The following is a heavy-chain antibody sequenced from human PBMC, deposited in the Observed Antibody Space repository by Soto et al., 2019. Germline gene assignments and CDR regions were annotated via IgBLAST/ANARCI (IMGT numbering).Heavy chain of an antibody. J-gene: IGHJ4*02. CDR2: IWYDGSNK. CDR3: ARDIVVVVAATGGVDY. D-gene: IGHD2-15*01. V-gene: IGHV3-33*01. CDR1: GFTFSSYG. Sequence: GGSLRLSCAASGFTFSSYGMHWVRQAPGKGLEWVAVIWYDGSNKYYADSVKGRFTISRDNSKNTLYLQMNSLRAEDTAVYYCARDIVVVVAATGGVDYWGQGTLVTVSS.